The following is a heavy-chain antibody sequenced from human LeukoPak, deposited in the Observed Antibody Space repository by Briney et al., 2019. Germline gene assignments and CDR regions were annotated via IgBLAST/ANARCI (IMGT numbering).Heavy chain of an antibody. V-gene: IGHV4-34*01. D-gene: IGHD1-26*01. J-gene: IGHJ4*02. CDR2: INHSGST. Sequence: PSETLSLTCAVYGGTFSGYYWSWIRQPPGKGLEWIGEINHSGSTNYNPSLKSRVTVSVDTSKNQFSLKLSSVTAADTAVYYCARDLASRGPPDYWGQGTLVTVSS. CDR1: GGTFSGYY. CDR3: ARDLASRGPPDY.